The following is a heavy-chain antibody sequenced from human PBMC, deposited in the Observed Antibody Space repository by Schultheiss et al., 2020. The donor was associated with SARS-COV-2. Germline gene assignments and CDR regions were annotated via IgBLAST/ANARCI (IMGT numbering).Heavy chain of an antibody. V-gene: IGHV3-NL1*01. J-gene: IGHJ4*02. CDR3: AKGDHMVRGVIDY. CDR2: TNEDGTIT. Sequence: GGSLRLSCAASGFTFSSYGMHWVRQAPGKGLVWVSRTNEDGTITNYADSVKGRFTISRDNSKNTLYLQMNSLRAEDTAVYYCAKGDHMVRGVIDYWGQGTLVTVSS. D-gene: IGHD3-10*01. CDR1: GFTFSSYG.